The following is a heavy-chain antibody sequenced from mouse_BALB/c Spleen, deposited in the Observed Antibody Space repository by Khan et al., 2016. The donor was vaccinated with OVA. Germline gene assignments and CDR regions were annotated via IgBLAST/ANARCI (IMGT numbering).Heavy chain of an antibody. J-gene: IGHJ3*01. CDR1: GFNIKDTY. Sequence: VQLKQSGAELVKPGASVKLSCSASGFNIKDTYIHWMKQRPEQGLEWIGRIDPPNDDSKYGPKFQAKATLTADTSSNTAYLQLSSLTSEDTAVYYCATRCGNTFAYWGQGTLVSVSA. D-gene: IGHD2-1*01. V-gene: IGHV14-3*02. CDR3: ATRCGNTFAY. CDR2: IDPPNDDS.